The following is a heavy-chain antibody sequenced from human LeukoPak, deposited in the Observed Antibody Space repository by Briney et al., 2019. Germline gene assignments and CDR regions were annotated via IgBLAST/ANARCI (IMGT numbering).Heavy chain of an antibody. J-gene: IGHJ5*02. CDR1: GGSIRNSSYY. D-gene: IGHD1-7*01. Sequence: PSETLSLTCTVSGGSIRNSSYYWGWIRQPPGKGLEWIGTIYYSGSTYYNRSLKSRLIISVDTSTNQLSLKLNSVTAADTAVYYCARQVGTILRRWFDPWGQGTLVSVSS. CDR2: IYYSGST. V-gene: IGHV4-39*01. CDR3: ARQVGTILRRWFDP.